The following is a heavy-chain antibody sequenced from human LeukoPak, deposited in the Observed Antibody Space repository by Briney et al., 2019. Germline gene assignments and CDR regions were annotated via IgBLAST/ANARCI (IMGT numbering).Heavy chain of an antibody. CDR2: IRSKAYGGTT. V-gene: IGHV3-49*04. CDR1: GFTFGDYA. CDR3: VRVVTRVIFDY. J-gene: IGHJ4*02. D-gene: IGHD5-18*01. Sequence: QPGRSLRLSCTASGFTFGDYAMSWVCQAPGKGLEWVGFIRSKAYGGTTEYAGSLKGRFTISRDDSKSIAYLQMNSLKTEDTAVYYCVRVVTRVIFDYWGQGTLVTVSS.